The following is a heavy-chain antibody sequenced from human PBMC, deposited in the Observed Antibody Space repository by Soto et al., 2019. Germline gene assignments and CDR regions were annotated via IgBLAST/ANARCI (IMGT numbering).Heavy chain of an antibody. V-gene: IGHV3-15*07. CDR2: IKSKNDGGTT. D-gene: IGHD3-22*01. CDR1: GFNVNNAW. CDR3: RSGYDY. J-gene: IGHJ4*02. Sequence: EVQLVVSGGGLVKPGGSLRLSCAVSGFNVNNAWMNWVRQAPGKGLEWVGRIKSKNDGGTTDYAAPVKGRFTISRDDSKNTVYLQMDSLKGEVTAVYYCRSGYDYWGQGTLVTVSS.